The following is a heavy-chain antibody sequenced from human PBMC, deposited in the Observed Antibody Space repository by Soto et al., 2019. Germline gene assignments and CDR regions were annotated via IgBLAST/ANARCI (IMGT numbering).Heavy chain of an antibody. CDR2: ISSNGGST. Sequence: GGSLRLSCAASGFTFSSYAMHWVRQAPGKGLEYVSAISSNGGSTYYANSVKGRFTISRDNSKNTLYLQMGSLRAEDMAVYYCASSKYSGSSYNWFDPWGQGTLVTVSS. V-gene: IGHV3-64*01. CDR1: GFTFSSYA. J-gene: IGHJ5*02. CDR3: ASSKYSGSSYNWFDP. D-gene: IGHD1-26*01.